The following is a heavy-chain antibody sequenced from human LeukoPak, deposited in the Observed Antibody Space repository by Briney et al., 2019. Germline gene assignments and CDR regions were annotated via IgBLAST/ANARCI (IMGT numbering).Heavy chain of an antibody. Sequence: RASVKVSCKASGYTLTSYGISWVRQAPGQGLEWMGWISGYNGNTNYAQNLQGRVTMTTDTSTGTAYMELRSLRSDDTAVYYCARVAGAYSGYARYFDYWGQGTLVTVSS. J-gene: IGHJ4*02. V-gene: IGHV1-18*01. CDR3: ARVAGAYSGYARYFDY. CDR1: GYTLTSYG. D-gene: IGHD5-12*01. CDR2: ISGYNGNT.